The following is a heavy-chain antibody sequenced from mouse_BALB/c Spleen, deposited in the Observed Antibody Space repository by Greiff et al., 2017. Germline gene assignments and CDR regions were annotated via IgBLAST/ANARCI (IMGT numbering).Heavy chain of an antibody. Sequence: VQLQQPGAELVRPGASVKLSCKASGYTFTSYWINWVKQRPGQGLEWIGNIYPSDSYTNYNQKFKDKATLTVDKSSSTAYMQISSPTSEDSAVYYCTRSGGYDDAMDYWGQGTSVTVSS. CDR2: IYPSDSYT. V-gene: IGHV1-69*02. J-gene: IGHJ4*01. CDR1: GYTFTSYW. D-gene: IGHD2-2*01. CDR3: TRSGGYDDAMDY.